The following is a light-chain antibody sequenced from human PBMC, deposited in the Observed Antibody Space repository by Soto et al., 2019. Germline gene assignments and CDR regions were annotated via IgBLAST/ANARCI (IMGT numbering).Light chain of an antibody. Sequence: EIVMTQSPATLSVSPGERATLSCRASQSVSSNLAWYQQKPGQAPRLLIYGASTRATGIPARFSGSGSGTEFTLTLSSLQSEDFAVYCCQQYNNWLRTFGQGTKVEIK. J-gene: IGKJ1*01. V-gene: IGKV3-15*01. CDR1: QSVSSN. CDR2: GAS. CDR3: QQYNNWLRT.